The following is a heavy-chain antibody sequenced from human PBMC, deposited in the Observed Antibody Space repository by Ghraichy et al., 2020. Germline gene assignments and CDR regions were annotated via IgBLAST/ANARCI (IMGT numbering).Heavy chain of an antibody. CDR3: ARGMTAADSYYFDY. V-gene: IGHV3-53*01. Sequence: GESLNISCAASGFTVSSNYMSWVRQAPGKGLEWVSVIYSGGNTYSADSVKGRFTISRDNSKNTLYLQMNSLRAEDTAVYYCARGMTAADSYYFDYWGQGTQVTVSS. CDR1: GFTVSSNY. D-gene: IGHD6-13*01. CDR2: IYSGGNT. J-gene: IGHJ4*02.